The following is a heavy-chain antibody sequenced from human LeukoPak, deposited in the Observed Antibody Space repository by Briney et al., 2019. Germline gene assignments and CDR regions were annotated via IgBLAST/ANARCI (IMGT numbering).Heavy chain of an antibody. J-gene: IGHJ4*02. V-gene: IGHV3-9*01. Sequence: QPGRSLRLSCAASGFTFDDYTMHWVRQAPGKGLEWVSGISWNSGRIGYVDSVKGRFTISRDNAKNSLYLQMNSLRAEDTALHYCAPLQLPFDSWGQGTLVTVSS. CDR3: APLQLPFDS. CDR2: ISWNSGRI. D-gene: IGHD5-18*01. CDR1: GFTFDDYT.